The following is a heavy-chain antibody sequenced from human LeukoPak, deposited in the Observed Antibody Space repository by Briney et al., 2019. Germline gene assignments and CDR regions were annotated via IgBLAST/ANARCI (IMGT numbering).Heavy chain of an antibody. CDR1: GGSFSGYY. D-gene: IGHD6-6*01. CDR3: ARGRIAASFDMDV. CDR2: INHSGST. V-gene: IGHV4-34*01. Sequence: SSETLSLTCAVYGGSFSGYYWSWIRQPPGKGLEWIGEINHSGSTNYNPSLKSRVTISVDTSKNQLSLKLSSVTAADTAVYYCARGRIAASFDMDVWGKGTTVTVSS. J-gene: IGHJ6*03.